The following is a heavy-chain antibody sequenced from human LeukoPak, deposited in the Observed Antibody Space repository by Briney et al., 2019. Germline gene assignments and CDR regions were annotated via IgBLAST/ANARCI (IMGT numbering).Heavy chain of an antibody. V-gene: IGHV3-7*01. CDR1: GFTFSDYW. CDR2: IKQDGSEK. Sequence: HTGGSLRLSCAASGFTFSDYWMTWVRQAPGKGLEWVANIKQDGSEKDYVDSVKGRFTISRDNAKNSLYLQMDSLRVEDTAVYYCAREGGYSSGYYYWGQGTLVTVSS. D-gene: IGHD3-22*01. J-gene: IGHJ4*02. CDR3: AREGGYSSGYYY.